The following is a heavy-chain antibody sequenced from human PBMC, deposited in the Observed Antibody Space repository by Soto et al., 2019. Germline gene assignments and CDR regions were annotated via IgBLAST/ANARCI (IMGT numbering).Heavy chain of an antibody. CDR2: IYWDDDK. D-gene: IGHD3-10*01. Sequence: QITLKESGPPLVKPTQTLTLTCTFSGFSLSTSGVGVGWIRQPPGKALEWLALIYWDDDKRYSPSLKSRLTIXKXTYXNQVVLTMTNMDPVDTATYYCAHSMVRGVGRLFDIWGQGTMVTVSS. CDR3: AHSMVRGVGRLFDI. J-gene: IGHJ3*02. V-gene: IGHV2-5*02. CDR1: GFSLSTSGVG.